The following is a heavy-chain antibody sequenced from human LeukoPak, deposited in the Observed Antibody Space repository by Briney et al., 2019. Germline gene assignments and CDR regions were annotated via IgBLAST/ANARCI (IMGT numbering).Heavy chain of an antibody. V-gene: IGHV4-34*01. Sequence: SETLSLTCAVYGGSFSGYYWSWIRQPPGKGLEWIGEINHSGSTNYNPSLKSRVTISVDTSKNQFSLKLSSVTAADTAVYYCARPVLEAGTFDYWGQGTLVTVSS. J-gene: IGHJ4*02. CDR1: GGSFSGYY. CDR3: ARPVLEAGTFDY. CDR2: INHSGST. D-gene: IGHD6-13*01.